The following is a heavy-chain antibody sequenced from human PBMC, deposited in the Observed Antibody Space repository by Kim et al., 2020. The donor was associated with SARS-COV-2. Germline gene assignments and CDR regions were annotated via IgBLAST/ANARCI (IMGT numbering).Heavy chain of an antibody. J-gene: IGHJ4*02. CDR1: GFTFSSYS. CDR3: ARDGGSSSWHYFDY. Sequence: GGSLRLSCAASGFTFSSYSMNWVRQAPGKGLEWVSSISSSSSYIYYADSVKGRFTISRDNAKNSLYLQMNSLRAEDTAVYYCARDGGSSSWHYFDYWGQGTLVTVSS. V-gene: IGHV3-21*01. CDR2: ISSSSSYI. D-gene: IGHD6-13*01.